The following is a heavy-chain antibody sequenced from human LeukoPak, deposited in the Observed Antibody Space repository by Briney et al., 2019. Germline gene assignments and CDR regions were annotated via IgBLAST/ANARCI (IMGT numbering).Heavy chain of an antibody. CDR2: IYYSGST. CDR1: GGSISSSSYY. V-gene: IGHV4-39*01. Sequence: SEILSLTCTVSGGSISSSSYYWGWIRQPPGKGLEWIGSIYYSGSTYYNPSLKSRVTISVDTSKNQFSLKLSSVTAADTAVYYCARLGCDILTGYSPFDYWGQGTLVTVSS. CDR3: ARLGCDILTGYSPFDY. D-gene: IGHD3-9*01. J-gene: IGHJ4*02.